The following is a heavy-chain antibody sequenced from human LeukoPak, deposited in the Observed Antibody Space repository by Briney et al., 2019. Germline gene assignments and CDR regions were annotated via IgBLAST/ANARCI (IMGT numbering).Heavy chain of an antibody. D-gene: IGHD1-26*01. V-gene: IGHV3-7*01. Sequence: GSLRFPCAAFGFTFSSYWMSCVRQAPPKGLEWVANIKQDGGGTYYVASLKGRFTISRDNAKNSLYLQINSLRAEDTAVYYCARRFAPADQGWYSGSYFGYWGEGTLVTVSS. J-gene: IGHJ4*02. CDR3: ARRFAPADQGWYSGSYFGY. CDR2: IKQDGGGT. CDR1: GFTFSSYW.